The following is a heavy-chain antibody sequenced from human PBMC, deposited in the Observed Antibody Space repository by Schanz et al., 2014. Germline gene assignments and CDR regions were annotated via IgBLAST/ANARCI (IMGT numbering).Heavy chain of an antibody. CDR3: ARPPHDSSGYYPFDY. Sequence: EVQLLESGGGLVQPGGSLRLSCAASGFTFSSYAMSWVRQAPGKGLEWVSAISASGGTTYYADSVKGRFTISRDNSKNTLYLQMNSLRAEDTAVYYCARPPHDSSGYYPFDYWGQGTLDTVSS. D-gene: IGHD3-22*01. CDR2: ISASGGTT. CDR1: GFTFSSYA. V-gene: IGHV3-23*01. J-gene: IGHJ4*02.